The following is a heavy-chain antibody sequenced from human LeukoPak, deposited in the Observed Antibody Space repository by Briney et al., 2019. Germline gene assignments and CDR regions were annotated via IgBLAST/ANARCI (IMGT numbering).Heavy chain of an antibody. CDR1: GGSISGYY. CDR2: IHNSGST. J-gene: IGHJ4*02. V-gene: IGHV4-4*08. D-gene: IGHD2-15*01. Sequence: PSETLSLTCTLSGGSISGYYWSWIRQPPGKGLEWIGYIHNSGSTNCNPSLKSRVTISIDTSKNQFSLKLTSVTAADTAVYYCTRVTPGGLCDYWGQGAQVTVSS. CDR3: TRVTPGGLCDY.